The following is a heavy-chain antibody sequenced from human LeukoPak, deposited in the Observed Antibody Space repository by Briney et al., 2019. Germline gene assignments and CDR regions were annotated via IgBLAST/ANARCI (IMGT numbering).Heavy chain of an antibody. Sequence: GGSLSLSCAAPGFTFSSYTLNWFRKAPGRGLEGVSKISSSSSTIYYADSVKGRFTFSRDNAKNSLYLQMNGLRPEDTAVYYCAREGYCSSTSCYNYYYYMDVWGKGTTVTVSS. V-gene: IGHV3-48*01. D-gene: IGHD2-2*02. CDR2: ISSSSSTI. CDR3: AREGYCSSTSCYNYYYYMDV. J-gene: IGHJ6*03. CDR1: GFTFSSYT.